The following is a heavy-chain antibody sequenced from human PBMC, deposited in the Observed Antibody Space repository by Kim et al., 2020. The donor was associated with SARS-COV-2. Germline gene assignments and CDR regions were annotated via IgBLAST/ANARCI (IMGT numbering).Heavy chain of an antibody. V-gene: IGHV3-43*01. CDR3: AKDANLVVAASKDHDAFDI. Sequence: RFTISRDNSKNSLYLQMNSLRTEDTALYYCAKDANLVVAASKDHDAFDIWGQGTMVTVSS. D-gene: IGHD2-15*01. J-gene: IGHJ3*02.